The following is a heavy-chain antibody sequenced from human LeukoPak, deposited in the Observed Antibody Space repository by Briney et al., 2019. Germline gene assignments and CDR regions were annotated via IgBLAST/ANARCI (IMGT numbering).Heavy chain of an antibody. D-gene: IGHD2-2*01. J-gene: IGHJ4*02. CDR1: GYTFTGYF. V-gene: IGHV1-2*02. Sequence: ASVKVSCKASGYTFTGYFMHWVRQAPGQGLEWMGWINPNSGATNYAQKFQGRVTMTRDTSISTAYMDLSRLKSDDTAVYYCASERLYCSDTSCSRGDLDYWGQGTLVTVSS. CDR3: ASERLYCSDTSCSRGDLDY. CDR2: INPNSGAT.